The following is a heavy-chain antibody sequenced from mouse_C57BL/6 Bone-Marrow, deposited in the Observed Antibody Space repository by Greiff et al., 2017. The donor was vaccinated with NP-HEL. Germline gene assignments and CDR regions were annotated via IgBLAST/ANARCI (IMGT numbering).Heavy chain of an antibody. CDR1: GYSITSDY. D-gene: IGHD1-1*01. CDR3: ARNSPSSPYWYFDV. Sequence: DVKLVESGPGLAKPSQTLSLTCSVTGYSITSDYWNWIRKFPGNKLEYMGYISYSGSNYYNPSLKSRISITRDTSKNQYYLQLNSVTTEDTATYYCARNSPSSPYWYFDVWGTGTTVTVSS. J-gene: IGHJ1*03. V-gene: IGHV3-8*01. CDR2: ISYSGSN.